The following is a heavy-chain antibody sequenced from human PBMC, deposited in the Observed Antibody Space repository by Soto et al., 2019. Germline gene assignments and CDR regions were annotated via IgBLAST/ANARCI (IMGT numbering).Heavy chain of an antibody. CDR2: IYYSGST. CDR3: ARDKYYYGSGQSGTNV. D-gene: IGHD3-10*01. Sequence: SETLSLTCTVSGGTISSGGYYWCWIRQHPGKGLEWIGYIYYSGSTYYNPSLKSRVTISVGTSKTQLTLKLSSVTDADTAVYYCARDKYYYGSGQSGTNVWGQGPTITVSS. V-gene: IGHV4-31*03. J-gene: IGHJ6*02. CDR1: GGTISSGGYY.